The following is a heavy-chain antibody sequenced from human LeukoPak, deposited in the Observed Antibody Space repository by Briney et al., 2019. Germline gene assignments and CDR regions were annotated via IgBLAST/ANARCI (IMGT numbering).Heavy chain of an antibody. D-gene: IGHD3-22*01. Sequence: PGGSLRLSCAASGFTFSSYGMHWVRQAPGKWLGWVAFIRYDGSNKYYADSVEGRFTISRDNSKNTLYLQMNSLRAEDTAVYYCAKDYSSGYYQDDAFDIWGQGTMVTVSS. CDR2: IRYDGSNK. CDR3: AKDYSSGYYQDDAFDI. V-gene: IGHV3-30*02. CDR1: GFTFSSYG. J-gene: IGHJ3*02.